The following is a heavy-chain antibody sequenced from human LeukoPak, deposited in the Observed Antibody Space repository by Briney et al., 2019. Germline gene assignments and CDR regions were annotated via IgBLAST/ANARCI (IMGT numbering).Heavy chain of an antibody. CDR1: GGSFSGYY. Sequence: SETLSLTRAVYGGSFSGYYWGWIRQPPGKGLEWIGEINHSGSTNYNPSLKSRVTISVDTSKNQFSLKLSSVTAADTAVYYCARGVPSAYYDSSGYYYSDAFDIWGQGTMVTVSS. CDR2: INHSGST. CDR3: ARGVPSAYYDSSGYYYSDAFDI. V-gene: IGHV4-34*01. D-gene: IGHD3-22*01. J-gene: IGHJ3*02.